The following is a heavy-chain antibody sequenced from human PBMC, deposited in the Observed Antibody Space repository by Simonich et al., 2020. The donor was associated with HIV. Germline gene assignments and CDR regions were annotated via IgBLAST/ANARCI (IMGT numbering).Heavy chain of an antibody. CDR1: GFTFSNYA. CDR3: VRVDTAMVSAIAY. CDR2: ISYDGTNK. D-gene: IGHD5-18*01. V-gene: IGHV3-30*07. J-gene: IGHJ4*02. Sequence: QVQLVESGGGVVQPGRSLRLSCAASGFTFSNYAIHWVRQGPGKGLEGVTVISYDGTNKYYADSVKGRFTISRDNSKNTLYLQMNSLRAEDTAVYYCVRVDTAMVSAIAYWGQGTLVTVSS.